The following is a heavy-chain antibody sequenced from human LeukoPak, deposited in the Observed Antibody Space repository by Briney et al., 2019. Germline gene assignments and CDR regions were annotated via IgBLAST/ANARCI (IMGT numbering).Heavy chain of an antibody. CDR1: GLTFSRSV. V-gene: IGHV3-23*01. CDR2: ISGGGGTI. J-gene: IGHJ4*02. CDR3: AKHYADTWRNFDY. Sequence: GGSLRLSCTASGLTFSRSVMSWVRQVPGGGLEWVSVISGGGGTIYYADSVKGRFTISRDNSKNTLYLQMNSLRVEDTALYYCAKHYADTWRNFDYWGQGTLVTVSS. D-gene: IGHD2-2*01.